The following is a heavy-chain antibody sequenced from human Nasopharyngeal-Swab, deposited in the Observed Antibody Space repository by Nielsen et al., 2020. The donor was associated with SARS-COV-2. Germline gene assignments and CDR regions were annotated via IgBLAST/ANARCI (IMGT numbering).Heavy chain of an antibody. CDR2: ISSSGSTI. CDR3: ARDGYGDPDY. Sequence: LSLTCAASGFAFSSYEMNWVRQAPGKGLEWVSYISSSGSTIYYADSVKGRFTISRDNARNSLYLQMNSLRTEDTAVYYCARDGYGDPDYWGQGTLVTVSS. J-gene: IGHJ4*02. V-gene: IGHV3-48*03. D-gene: IGHD4-17*01. CDR1: GFAFSSYE.